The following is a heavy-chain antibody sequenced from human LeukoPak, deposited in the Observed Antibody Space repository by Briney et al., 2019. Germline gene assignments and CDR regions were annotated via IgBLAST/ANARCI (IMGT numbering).Heavy chain of an antibody. CDR1: GDSISSGSYY. J-gene: IGHJ4*02. CDR2: MHYGGST. CDR3: ARHIYDRTGRPFDY. D-gene: IGHD3/OR15-3a*01. V-gene: IGHV4-39*01. Sequence: SQTLSLTCTVSGDSISSGSYYWDWKRQPPGKGLEWIGCMHYGGSTDYNPSLKSRATISADTSKNQFSLRLYSVTAADTAVYYCARHIYDRTGRPFDYWGQGTLLTVSS.